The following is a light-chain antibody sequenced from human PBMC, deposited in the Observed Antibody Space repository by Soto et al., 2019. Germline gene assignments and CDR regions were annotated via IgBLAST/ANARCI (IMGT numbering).Light chain of an antibody. Sequence: ETVMTQSPATLSVSPGERATLSCRASQSVGSNLAWFQQKPGQSPRLLIYGASSRATGIPARFSGSVSGTEFTLTISGLQSEDFAVYYCQHYDNWVRGFGQGTKVEIK. J-gene: IGKJ1*01. CDR1: QSVGSN. CDR3: QHYDNWVRG. V-gene: IGKV3-15*01. CDR2: GAS.